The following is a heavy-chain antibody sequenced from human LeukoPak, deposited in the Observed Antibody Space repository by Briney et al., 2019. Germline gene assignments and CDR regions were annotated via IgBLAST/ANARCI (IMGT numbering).Heavy chain of an antibody. Sequence: SETLSLTCGVNGESFSDHCWGWIRQSPGKGLEWIGEINPSGDTEYSPSFNTRVIISRDTPNNEFSLKLHSVTAADTAVYYCARQMDYYDSSGYYFGFHLYAFDIWGQGTMVTVSS. CDR2: INPSGDT. D-gene: IGHD3-22*01. J-gene: IGHJ3*02. CDR1: GESFSDHC. V-gene: IGHV4-34*01. CDR3: ARQMDYYDSSGYYFGFHLYAFDI.